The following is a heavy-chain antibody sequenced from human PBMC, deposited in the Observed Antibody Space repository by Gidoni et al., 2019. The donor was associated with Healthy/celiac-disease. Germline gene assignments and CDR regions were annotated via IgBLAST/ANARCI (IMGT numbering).Heavy chain of an antibody. CDR1: GGSISSYY. J-gene: IGHJ3*02. CDR3: AGDRRSRLDGYKRGDAFDI. V-gene: IGHV4-59*01. D-gene: IGHD5-12*01. CDR2: IYYRGST. Sequence: QVQLQESGPGLVKPSETLSLTCTVSGGSISSYYWSWIRPPPGKGLVWIGYIYYRGSTNYNPSLKSRVTISVDTSKNQFSLKLSSVTAADTAVYYCAGDRRSRLDGYKRGDAFDIWGQGTMVTVSS.